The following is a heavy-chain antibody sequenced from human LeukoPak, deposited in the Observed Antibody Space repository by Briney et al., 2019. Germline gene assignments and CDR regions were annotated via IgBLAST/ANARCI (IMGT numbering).Heavy chain of an antibody. D-gene: IGHD6-13*01. Sequence: PSETLSLTCTVSGYSISSGYYWGWIRQPPGKGLEWIGSIYHSGSTYYNPSLKSRVTISVDTSKNQFSLKLSSVTAADTAVYYCARLGSSWYRYYYMDVWGKGTTVTVSS. CDR3: ARLGSSWYRYYYMDV. CDR1: GYSISSGYY. V-gene: IGHV4-38-2*02. J-gene: IGHJ6*03. CDR2: IYHSGST.